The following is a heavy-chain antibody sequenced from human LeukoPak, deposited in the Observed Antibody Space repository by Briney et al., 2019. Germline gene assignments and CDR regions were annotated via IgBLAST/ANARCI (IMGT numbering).Heavy chain of an antibody. J-gene: IGHJ4*02. Sequence: PGGSLRLSCAVSGFTFSSYSMNWVRQVPGKGLEWLSYISSSSSTIFYADSVKGRFTISRDNAKNSLYLQMNSLRDEDTAVYFCARDKGTYHNKYYFDYWGQGTLVTVSS. D-gene: IGHD1-14*01. CDR2: ISSSSSTI. CDR3: ARDKGTYHNKYYFDY. CDR1: GFTFSSYS. V-gene: IGHV3-48*02.